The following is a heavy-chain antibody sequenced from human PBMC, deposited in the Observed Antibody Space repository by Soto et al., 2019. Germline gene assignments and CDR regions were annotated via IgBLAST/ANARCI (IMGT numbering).Heavy chain of an antibody. CDR1: GGSISSGGYY. V-gene: IGHV4-31*03. Sequence: TQSLTCPLAGGSISSGGYYLSWLRPPPGKGLEWIGYIYYSGSTYYNPSLKSRVTISVDTSKNQFSLKLSSVTAADTAVEDWARTWYGSGSPWWFDPWGQGTLVTVSS. CDR3: ARTWYGSGSPWWFDP. J-gene: IGHJ5*02. D-gene: IGHD3-10*01. CDR2: IYYSGST.